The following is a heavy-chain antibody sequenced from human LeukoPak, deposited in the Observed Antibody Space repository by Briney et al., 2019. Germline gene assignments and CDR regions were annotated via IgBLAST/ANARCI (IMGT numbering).Heavy chain of an antibody. CDR3: ARGHQLDLEDY. CDR2: MNPNSGNT. Sequence: ASVKVSCKASGYTFTSYGINWVRQATGQGLEWMGWMNPNSGNTGYAQKFQGRVTMTRNTSISTAYMELSSLRSEDTAVYYCARGHQLDLEDYWGQEPWSPSPQ. D-gene: IGHD1-7*01. V-gene: IGHV1-8*01. J-gene: IGHJ4*01. CDR1: GYTFTSYG.